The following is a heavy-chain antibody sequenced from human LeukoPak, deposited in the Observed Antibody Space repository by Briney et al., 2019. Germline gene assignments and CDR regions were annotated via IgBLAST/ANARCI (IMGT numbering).Heavy chain of an antibody. Sequence: GSLRLSCAASGFTFRSYAMHWVRQAPGKGLEWVAVISYDGSNKYYADSVKGRFTISRDNSKNTLYLQMNSLRAEDTAVYYCARGGPAAGRFDYWGQGTLVTVSS. J-gene: IGHJ4*02. CDR3: ARGGPAAGRFDY. CDR1: GFTFRSYA. CDR2: ISYDGSNK. D-gene: IGHD6-13*01. V-gene: IGHV3-30*04.